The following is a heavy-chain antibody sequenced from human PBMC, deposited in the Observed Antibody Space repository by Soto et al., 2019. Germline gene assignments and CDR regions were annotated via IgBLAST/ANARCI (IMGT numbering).Heavy chain of an antibody. CDR3: ARDLRIHLWFRDGLAV. D-gene: IGHD5-18*01. Sequence: VSCKASGYTVTSYGISWVRQAPGQGLEWMGWISAYNGNTNYAQKLQGRVTMTTDTSTSTAYMELRSLRSDDTAVYYCARDLRIHLWFRDGLAVRAQGTTVTVSS. CDR2: ISAYNGNT. J-gene: IGHJ6*02. CDR1: GYTVTSYG. V-gene: IGHV1-18*01.